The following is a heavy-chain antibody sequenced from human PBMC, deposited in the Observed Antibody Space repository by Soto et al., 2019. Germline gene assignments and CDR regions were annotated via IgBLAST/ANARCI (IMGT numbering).Heavy chain of an antibody. V-gene: IGHV1-2*04. CDR1: GYTFTVYY. J-gene: IGHJ4*02. CDR2: INPNSGGT. CDR3: ARDSSPRETYYYDSSGYLPMYYFDY. D-gene: IGHD3-22*01. Sequence: ASVKVSCKASGYTFTVYYMHWVRQAPGQGLERMGWINPNSGGTNYAQKFQGWVTMTRDTSISTAYMELSRLRSDDTAVYYCARDSSPRETYYYDSSGYLPMYYFDYWGQGTLVTVSS.